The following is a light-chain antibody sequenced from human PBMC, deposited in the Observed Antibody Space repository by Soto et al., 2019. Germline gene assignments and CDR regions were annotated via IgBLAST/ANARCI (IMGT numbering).Light chain of an antibody. CDR2: GTS. Sequence: EIVMTQSPASLSVSPGESVTLSCRASQSVASNLAWYQQKPGQAPRLLIYGTSTRATGVPDRFSGSGSGTDFTLAISSLQAADFAVYYCQQYGSSGTFGQGTKVDIK. J-gene: IGKJ1*01. CDR3: QQYGSSGT. V-gene: IGKV3-15*01. CDR1: QSVASN.